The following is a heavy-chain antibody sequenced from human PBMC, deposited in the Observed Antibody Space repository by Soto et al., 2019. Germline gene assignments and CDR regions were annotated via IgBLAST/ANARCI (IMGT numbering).Heavy chain of an antibody. J-gene: IGHJ4*02. CDR3: AKTMVRGVIGADVDY. Sequence: ESGGGVVQPGRSLRLSCAASGVTFSSYGMHWVRQATGKGLERVAVISYDGSKKYYADSGTGRFTISRDNSKNTLYLQMNSLRAEDTAVYYCAKTMVRGVIGADVDYCGQGTLFTVAS. D-gene: IGHD3-10*01. CDR2: ISYDGSKK. CDR1: GVTFSSYG. V-gene: IGHV3-30*18.